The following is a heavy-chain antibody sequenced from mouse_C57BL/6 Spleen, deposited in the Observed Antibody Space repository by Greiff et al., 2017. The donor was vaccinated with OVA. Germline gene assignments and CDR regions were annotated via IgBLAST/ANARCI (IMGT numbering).Heavy chain of an antibody. Sequence: QVQLQQPGAELVMPGASVKLSCKASGYTFTSYWMHWVKQRPGQGLEWIGEIDPSDSYTNYNQKFKGKSTLTVDKSSSTAYMQLSSLTSEDSAVYDCARSGSSPYFDYWGQGTTLTVSS. CDR2: IDPSDSYT. CDR3: ARSGSSPYFDY. D-gene: IGHD1-1*01. V-gene: IGHV1-69*01. J-gene: IGHJ2*01. CDR1: GYTFTSYW.